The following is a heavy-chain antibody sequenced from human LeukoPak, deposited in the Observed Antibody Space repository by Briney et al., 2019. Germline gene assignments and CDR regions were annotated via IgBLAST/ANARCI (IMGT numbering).Heavy chain of an antibody. Sequence: PGGSLRLSCAASGFTFSSYAMSWVRQAPGKGLEWVSAISGSGGSTYYADSVKGRFTISRDNSKNTPYLQMNSLRAEDTAVYYCAKSANYDILTGFRVGAFDIWGQGTMVTVSS. CDR1: GFTFSSYA. V-gene: IGHV3-23*01. J-gene: IGHJ3*02. CDR3: AKSANYDILTGFRVGAFDI. CDR2: ISGSGGST. D-gene: IGHD3-9*01.